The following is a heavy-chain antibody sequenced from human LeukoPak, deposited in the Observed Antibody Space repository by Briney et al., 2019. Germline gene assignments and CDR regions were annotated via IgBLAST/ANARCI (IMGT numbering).Heavy chain of an antibody. V-gene: IGHV1-18*01. Sequence: AXNGNTNSAQKLQGRVTMTTDTSTSTAYMELRNLRSGDTAVYYCARDRQGDYDILTVNWYFDLWGRGTLVTVSS. J-gene: IGHJ2*01. CDR2: AXNGNT. D-gene: IGHD3-9*01. CDR3: ARDRQGDYDILTVNWYFDL.